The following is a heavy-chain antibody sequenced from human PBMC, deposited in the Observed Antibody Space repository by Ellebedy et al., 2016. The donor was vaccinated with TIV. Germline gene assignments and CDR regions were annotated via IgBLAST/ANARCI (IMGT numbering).Heavy chain of an antibody. CDR2: INANNGNT. V-gene: IGHV1-18*04. J-gene: IGHJ6*03. CDR1: GYTFTNNG. CDR3: AKSTTRNSYYMDV. D-gene: IGHD1-14*01. Sequence: AASVKVSCKASGYTFTNNGISWVRQAPGQGLEWMGWINANNGNTNPAREFQGRLTMTTDTSTSTAYMELRSLRSGDTAVYYCAKSTTRNSYYMDVWGKGTTVTVSS.